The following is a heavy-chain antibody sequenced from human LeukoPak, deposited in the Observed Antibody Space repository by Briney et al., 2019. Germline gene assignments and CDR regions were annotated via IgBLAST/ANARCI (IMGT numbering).Heavy chain of an antibody. CDR1: GYTFNSYD. CDR2: MNPKSGNT. Sequence: ASVTVSCKASGYTFNSYDINWVRQAPGQGLEWMGWMNPKSGNTGYAQKFQGRVTITRNTSITTAYMDLSSLTSEDTAVYYCARVGVKAFDIWGQGTMVTVSS. D-gene: IGHD2-21*01. V-gene: IGHV1-8*03. J-gene: IGHJ3*02. CDR3: ARVGVKAFDI.